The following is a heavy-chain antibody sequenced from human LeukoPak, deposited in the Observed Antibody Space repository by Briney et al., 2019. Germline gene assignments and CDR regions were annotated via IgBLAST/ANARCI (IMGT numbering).Heavy chain of an antibody. CDR1: GLTFSSFS. D-gene: IGHD3-22*01. CDR2: ISTVASYI. J-gene: IGHJ4*02. V-gene: IGHV3-21*06. Sequence: PGGSLRLSCAASGLTFSSFSFNWVRQGPGKGLEWVSSISTVASYIYYADSVKGRFTISRDNAKNSLYLQMNSLRAEDTGVYYCARLRRNSDKSGFYYYYDYWGQGTLVTVSS. CDR3: ARLRRNSDKSGFYYYYDY.